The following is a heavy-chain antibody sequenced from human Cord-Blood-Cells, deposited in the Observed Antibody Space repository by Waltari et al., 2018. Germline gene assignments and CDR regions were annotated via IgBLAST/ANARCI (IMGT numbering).Heavy chain of an antibody. V-gene: IGHV3-30-3*01. Sequence: QVQLVESGGGVVQPGRSLRLSCAASGFTFSSYAMHWVRQDPGKGLEWVAVISYDGSNKYYADSLKGRFTISRDNSKNTRYLQMNSLRAEDTAVYYCARSYDFWSGYDAFDIWGQGTMVTVSS. J-gene: IGHJ3*02. D-gene: IGHD3-3*01. CDR1: GFTFSSYA. CDR2: ISYDGSNK. CDR3: ARSYDFWSGYDAFDI.